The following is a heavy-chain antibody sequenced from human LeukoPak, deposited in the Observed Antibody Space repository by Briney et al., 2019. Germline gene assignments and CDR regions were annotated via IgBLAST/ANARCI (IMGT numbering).Heavy chain of an antibody. J-gene: IGHJ4*02. Sequence: PSETLSLTCAVYGVSFSGYYWSWIRQPPGKGLEWIGEINHSGSTNYNATLQSRVTISVDTSKKQFSLKLSTVSAADTAVYYCASYGDYCSWGQGTLVTVSS. V-gene: IGHV4-34*01. CDR2: INHSGST. CDR3: ASYGDYCS. D-gene: IGHD4-17*01. CDR1: GVSFSGYY.